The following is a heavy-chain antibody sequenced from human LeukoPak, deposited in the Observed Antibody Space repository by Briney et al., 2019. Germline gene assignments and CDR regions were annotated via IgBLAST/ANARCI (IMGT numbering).Heavy chain of an antibody. Sequence: GASVKVSCKASGYTFISYGITWVRQAPGQGLEWMGIINPSGGSTSYAQKFQGRVTMTRDTSTSTVYMELSSLRSEDTAVYYCARAGYDSSGYYSYWGQGTLVTVSS. CDR2: INPSGGST. V-gene: IGHV1-46*01. D-gene: IGHD3-22*01. CDR3: ARAGYDSSGYYSY. CDR1: GYTFISYG. J-gene: IGHJ4*02.